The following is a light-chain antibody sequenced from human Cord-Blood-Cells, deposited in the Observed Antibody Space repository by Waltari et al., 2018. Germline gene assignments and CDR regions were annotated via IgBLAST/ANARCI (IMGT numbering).Light chain of an antibody. CDR1: QSVLYSSNNKNY. CDR3: QQYYSTPYT. J-gene: IGKJ2*01. Sequence: DIVMTQSPDSLAVSLGERATIHCKSSQSVLYSSNNKNYLAWYQQKPGQPPKLLIYWASTRESGFPDRCSGSGSGTDFTLTISSLQAEDVAVYYCQQYYSTPYTFGQGTKLEIK. V-gene: IGKV4-1*01. CDR2: WAS.